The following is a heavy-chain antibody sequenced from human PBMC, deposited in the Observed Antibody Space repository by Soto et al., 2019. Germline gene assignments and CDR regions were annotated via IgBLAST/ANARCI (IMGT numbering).Heavy chain of an antibody. CDR1: GFTFSSSE. D-gene: IGHD1-26*01. J-gene: IGHJ3*01. CDR2: IHPSGQPI. V-gene: IGHV3-48*03. Sequence: EVQLVESGGGLIQPGGSLRLSCAASGFTFSSSETYWVRQAPGKGLEWVSYIHPSGQPIFYADSVKGRFTISRDNAKNSLYLQMSSLRAEDSAVYYCARRARRWGQGTMVTVSS. CDR3: ARRARR.